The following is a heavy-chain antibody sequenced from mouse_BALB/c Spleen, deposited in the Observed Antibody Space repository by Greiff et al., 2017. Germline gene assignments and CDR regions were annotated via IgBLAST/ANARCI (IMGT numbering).Heavy chain of an antibody. V-gene: IGHV8-8*01. CDR1: GFSLSTSGMG. Sequence: QVTLKESGPGILQPSQTLSLTCSFSGFSLSTSGMGVGWIRQPSGKGLEWLAHIWWDDDKRYNPALKSRLTISKDTSSNQVFLKIASVDTADTATYYCARMEYYGSSSWFAYWGQGTLVTVSA. D-gene: IGHD1-1*01. J-gene: IGHJ3*01. CDR2: IWWDDDK. CDR3: ARMEYYGSSSWFAY.